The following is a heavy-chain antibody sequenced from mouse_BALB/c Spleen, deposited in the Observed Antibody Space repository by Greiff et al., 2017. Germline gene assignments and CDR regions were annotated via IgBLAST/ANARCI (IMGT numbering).Heavy chain of an antibody. CDR3: ARDIPTTATWYFDV. CDR1: GFTFTDYY. J-gene: IGHJ1*01. D-gene: IGHD1-2*01. Sequence: EVNVVESGGGLVQPGGSLRLSCATSGFTFTDYYMSWVRQPPGKALEWLGFIRNKANGYTTEYSASVKGRFTISRDNSQSILYLQMNTLRAEDSATYYCARDIPTTATWYFDVWGAGTTVTVSS. V-gene: IGHV7-3*02. CDR2: IRNKANGYTT.